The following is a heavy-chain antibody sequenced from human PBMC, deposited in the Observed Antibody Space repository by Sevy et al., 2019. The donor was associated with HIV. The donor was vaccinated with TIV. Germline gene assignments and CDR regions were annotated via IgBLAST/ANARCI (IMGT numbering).Heavy chain of an antibody. D-gene: IGHD4-17*01. J-gene: IGHJ4*02. CDR1: EFTVSSNY. CDR3: ARDLEFYDYGDYGPAFMPDY. CDR2: IYSGGST. V-gene: IGHV3-53*01. Sequence: GGSLRLSCAASEFTVSSNYMSWVRQAPGKGLEWVSVIYSGGSTYYADSVKGRFTISRDNSQNTVYLQMNSLRAEDTAVYYCARDLEFYDYGDYGPAFMPDYWGQGTLVTVSS.